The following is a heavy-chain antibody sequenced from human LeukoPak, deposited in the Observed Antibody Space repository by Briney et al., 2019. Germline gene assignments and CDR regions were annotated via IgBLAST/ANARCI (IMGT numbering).Heavy chain of an antibody. V-gene: IGHV4-39*01. CDR1: GGSINSHNYY. J-gene: IGHJ4*02. D-gene: IGHD6-13*01. Sequence: SETLSLTCTVSGGSINSHNYYWGWIRQPPGKGLEWIGGIYYSGSTYYNPSLESRVTISVDTSKNQFPLKLSSVTAADTAMYYCARRSSSWDCFDYWGQGTLVTVSS. CDR2: IYYSGST. CDR3: ARRSSSWDCFDY.